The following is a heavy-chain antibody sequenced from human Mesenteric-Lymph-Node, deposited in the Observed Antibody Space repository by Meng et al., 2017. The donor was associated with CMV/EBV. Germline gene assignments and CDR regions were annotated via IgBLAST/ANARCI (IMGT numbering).Heavy chain of an antibody. J-gene: IGHJ4*02. Sequence: GESLKISCAASGFTFRDYHMSWVRQAPGKGLEWVSYISSSGRTIYYADSVKGRFTISRDNAKNSLYLQMDTLRAEDTAVYYCARRACGSDCLEDFWGQGTLVTVSS. V-gene: IGHV3-11*04. CDR1: GFTFRDYH. CDR2: ISSSGRTI. CDR3: ARRACGSDCLEDF. D-gene: IGHD2-21*01.